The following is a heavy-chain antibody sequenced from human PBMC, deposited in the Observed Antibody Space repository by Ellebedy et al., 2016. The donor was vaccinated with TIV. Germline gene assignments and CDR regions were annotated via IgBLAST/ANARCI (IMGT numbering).Heavy chain of an antibody. V-gene: IGHV4-61*01. CDR3: ARGTIVVVPAAVDY. J-gene: IGHJ4*02. Sequence: SETLSLXXTVSGGSVSSGSYYWSWIRQPPGKGLEWIGYIYYSGSTNYNPSLKSRVTISVDTSKNQFSLKLSSVTAADTAVYYCARGTIVVVPAAVDYWGQGTLVTVSS. CDR2: IYYSGST. CDR1: GGSVSSGSYY. D-gene: IGHD2-2*01.